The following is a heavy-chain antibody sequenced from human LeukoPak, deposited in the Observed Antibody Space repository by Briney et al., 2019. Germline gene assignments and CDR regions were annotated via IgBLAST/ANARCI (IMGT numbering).Heavy chain of an antibody. V-gene: IGHV3-30*01. CDR3: ARGFEAHDLRPIGY. CDR2: ISYGGDNK. D-gene: IGHD3-3*01. Sequence: GGSLRLSCAASGFTFSSYAMHWVRQAPGKGLEWVAVISYGGDNKYYADSVKGRFTISRDNSKNTLYLQMNSLRAEDTAVYYCARGFEAHDLRPIGYWGQGTLVTVSS. J-gene: IGHJ4*02. CDR1: GFTFSSYA.